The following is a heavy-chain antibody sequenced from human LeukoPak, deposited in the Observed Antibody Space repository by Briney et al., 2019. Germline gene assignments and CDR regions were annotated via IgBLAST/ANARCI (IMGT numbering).Heavy chain of an antibody. J-gene: IGHJ5*02. CDR2: SSAYNGNT. D-gene: IGHD3-10*01. V-gene: IGHV1-18*01. Sequence: ASVKVSCKASGYTFTSYGISWVRQAPGQGLEWMGWSSAYNGNTNYAQKLQGRVTMTTDTSTSTAYMELRSLRSDDTAVYYCARDPSITMVRGVIENNWFDPWGQGTLVTVSS. CDR1: GYTFTSYG. CDR3: ARDPSITMVRGVIENNWFDP.